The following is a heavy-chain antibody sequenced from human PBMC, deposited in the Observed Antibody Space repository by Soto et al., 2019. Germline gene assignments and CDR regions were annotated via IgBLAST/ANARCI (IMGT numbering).Heavy chain of an antibody. J-gene: IGHJ6*02. Sequence: PGGSLRLSCAASGFRFSIYEMNLVRQSPGKGLEWVSYISTSGSTIYYADSVKGRFTISRDNAKNSLYLQMNSLRAEDTAVYYCARDSVGFRLGWTPYGMDVWGQGTTVTVSS. CDR3: ARDSVGFRLGWTPYGMDV. V-gene: IGHV3-48*03. CDR2: ISTSGSTI. CDR1: GFRFSIYE. D-gene: IGHD1-26*01.